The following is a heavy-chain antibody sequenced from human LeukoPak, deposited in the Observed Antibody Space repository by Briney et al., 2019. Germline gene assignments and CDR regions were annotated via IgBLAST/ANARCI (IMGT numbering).Heavy chain of an antibody. D-gene: IGHD3-10*01. V-gene: IGHV3-7*01. CDR1: EFTFYNYW. J-gene: IGHJ4*01. CDR2: INQDGGKE. Sequence: GGSLELSCAASEFTFYNYWMSWVRKAQGKGLEWVANINQDGGKEYYVDSVKGRFTISRDNAKNSLYLQMNSLRAEDTAVYYCARAGGSGTVDYWGHGTLVTVSS. CDR3: ARAGGSGTVDY.